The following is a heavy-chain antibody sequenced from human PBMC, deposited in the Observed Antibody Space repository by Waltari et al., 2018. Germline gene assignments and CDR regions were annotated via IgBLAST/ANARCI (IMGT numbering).Heavy chain of an antibody. D-gene: IGHD6-25*01. CDR1: GYSISSGYY. CDR2: MHHSGTT. CDR3: ARRVSTGWQYNYFDY. J-gene: IGHJ4*02. Sequence: QLQLQESGPGLVKPSETLSLTCAVSGYSISSGYYWSWIRQPPGEGLEWIGCMHHSGTTDYNPSLKSRVTISVDTSKNQFSLKLSSVTAADTAVYYCARRVSTGWQYNYFDYWGQGTPVTVSS. V-gene: IGHV4-38-2*01.